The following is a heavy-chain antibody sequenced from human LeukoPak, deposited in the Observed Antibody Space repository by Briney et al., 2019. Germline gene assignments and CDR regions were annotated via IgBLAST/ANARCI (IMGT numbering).Heavy chain of an antibody. CDR1: GFTFRSYG. V-gene: IGHV3-30*18. J-gene: IGHJ3*02. Sequence: GGSLRPPCAASGFTFRSYGIHWVRQAPGKGLEWVAVISYDGSNKYYADSVKGRFTISRDNSKSTLYLQMNSLRAEDTAVYYCAKDRSTYYYDSSGYYPDAFDIWGQGTMVTVSS. CDR3: AKDRSTYYYDSSGYYPDAFDI. D-gene: IGHD3-22*01. CDR2: ISYDGSNK.